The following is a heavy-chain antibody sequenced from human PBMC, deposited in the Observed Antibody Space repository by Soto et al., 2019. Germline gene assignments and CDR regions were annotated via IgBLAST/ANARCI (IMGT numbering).Heavy chain of an antibody. Sequence: ASVKVSCKASGYTFTSYDINWVRQATGQGLEWMGWMNPNSGNTGYAQKFQGRVTMTRNTSISTAYMELSSLRSEDTAVYYCARGFLEWFSTTYYFDYWGQGTLVTVSS. V-gene: IGHV1-8*01. J-gene: IGHJ4*02. CDR3: ARGFLEWFSTTYYFDY. D-gene: IGHD3-3*01. CDR1: GYTFTSYD. CDR2: MNPNSGNT.